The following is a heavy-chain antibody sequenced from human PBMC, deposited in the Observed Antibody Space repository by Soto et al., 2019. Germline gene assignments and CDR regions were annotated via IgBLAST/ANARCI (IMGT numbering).Heavy chain of an antibody. D-gene: IGHD6-19*01. Sequence: PSETLSLTCAVYGGPFSGYYWSWIRQPPGKGLEWIGEINHSGSTNCNPSLKSRVTISVYTSKNQFSLKLRSVTAADAAVYFCARIDGSGWFFDYWGQGTLVTVSS. CDR2: INHSGST. V-gene: IGHV4-34*01. CDR3: ARIDGSGWFFDY. J-gene: IGHJ4*02. CDR1: GGPFSGYY.